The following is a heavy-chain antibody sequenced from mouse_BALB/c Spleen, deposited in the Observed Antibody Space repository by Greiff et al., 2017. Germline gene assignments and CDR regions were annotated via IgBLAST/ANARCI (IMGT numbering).Heavy chain of an antibody. CDR1: GYSFTSYW. CDR3: TRSGATMITLYYFDY. D-gene: IGHD2-4*01. CDR2: IYPGNSDT. V-gene: IGHV1-5*01. Sequence: EVKVEESGTVLARPGASVKMSCKASGYSFTSYWMHWVKQRPGQGLEWIGAIYPGNSDTSYNQKFKGKAKLTAVTSASTAYMELSSLTNEDSAVYYCTRSGATMITLYYFDYWGQGTTLTVSS. J-gene: IGHJ2*01.